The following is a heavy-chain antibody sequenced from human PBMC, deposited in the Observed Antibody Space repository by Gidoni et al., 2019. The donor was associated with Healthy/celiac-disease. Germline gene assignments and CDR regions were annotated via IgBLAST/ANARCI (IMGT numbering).Heavy chain of an antibody. D-gene: IGHD3-22*01. CDR1: GYTFPGYY. Sequence: QVQLVQSGAEVKKPGASVKVSCTASGYTFPGYYMHWVRQAPGQGLEWMGRINRNSGGTNYAQKLQGRVTMTRDTSISTAYMEMSRLGSDDTAVYYCARDTVVVGSFGYNWFDPWGQGTLVTVSS. CDR2: INRNSGGT. J-gene: IGHJ5*02. V-gene: IGHV1-2*06. CDR3: ARDTVVVGSFGYNWFDP.